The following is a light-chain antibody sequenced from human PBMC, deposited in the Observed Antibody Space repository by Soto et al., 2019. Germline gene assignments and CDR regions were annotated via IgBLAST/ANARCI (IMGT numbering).Light chain of an antibody. J-gene: IGKJ4*01. CDR3: QQSYSTVT. Sequence: DIQMTQSPSSLSASVGDRVTITCRASQSISSYLNWYQQKPGKAPKLLIYAASSLQSGVPSRFSGSGSGTDFTLTISSLQPEDFATYYCQQSYSTVTFGGGPRWIS. CDR2: AAS. V-gene: IGKV1-39*01. CDR1: QSISSY.